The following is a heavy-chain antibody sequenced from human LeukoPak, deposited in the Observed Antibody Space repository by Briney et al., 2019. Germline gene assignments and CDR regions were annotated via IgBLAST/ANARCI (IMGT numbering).Heavy chain of an antibody. CDR3: ARDLYTIFGVVSGSFDY. CDR1: GFTFSSYA. Sequence: GGSPRLSCAASGFTFSSYAMHWVRQAPGKGLEWVAVISYDGSNKYYADSVKGRFTISRDNSKNTLYLQMNSLRAEDTAVYYCARDLYTIFGVVSGSFDYWGQGTLVTVSS. V-gene: IGHV3-30-3*01. J-gene: IGHJ4*02. D-gene: IGHD3-3*01. CDR2: ISYDGSNK.